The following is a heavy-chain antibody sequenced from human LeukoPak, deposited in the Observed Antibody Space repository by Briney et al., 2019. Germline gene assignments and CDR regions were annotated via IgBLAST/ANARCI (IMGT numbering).Heavy chain of an antibody. Sequence: GGSLRLSCAASGFTFSSYAMSWVRQAPGKGLEWVSAISGSGGSTFYADSVKGRFTISRDNSKNTLYLQMNSLRAEDTAVYYRAKDLVAATSSFDYWGQGTLVTVSS. V-gene: IGHV3-23*01. CDR3: AKDLVAATSSFDY. J-gene: IGHJ4*02. CDR1: GFTFSSYA. CDR2: ISGSGGST. D-gene: IGHD2-15*01.